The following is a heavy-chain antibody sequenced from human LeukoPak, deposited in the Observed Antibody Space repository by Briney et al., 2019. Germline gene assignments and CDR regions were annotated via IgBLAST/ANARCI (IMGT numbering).Heavy chain of an antibody. J-gene: IGHJ4*02. Sequence: GGSLRLSCAASGFTVNRTYMSWVRQAPGKGLEWVSVIYSVGSTFYADSVKGRFTISRDISKNTLYLGMNSLRAEDTAVYYCARGTVGVGKVDYWGQGTLVTVSS. CDR3: ARGTVGVGKVDY. CDR2: IYSVGST. D-gene: IGHD2-21*01. V-gene: IGHV3-53*01. CDR1: GFTVNRTY.